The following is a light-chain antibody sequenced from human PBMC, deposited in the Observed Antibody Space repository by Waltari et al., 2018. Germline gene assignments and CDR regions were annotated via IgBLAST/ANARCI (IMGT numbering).Light chain of an antibody. V-gene: IGKV1-5*01. CDR1: QSISSW. J-gene: IGKJ4*01. Sequence: DIQMTQSPSTLSASVGDRVTITCRASQSISSWLAWYQQKPGKAPKLLIYDASSLESGVPSRFSGSGSGTEFTLTISSLQPDDFATYYCQQANSFPTFGGGTKVEMK. CDR3: QQANSFPT. CDR2: DAS.